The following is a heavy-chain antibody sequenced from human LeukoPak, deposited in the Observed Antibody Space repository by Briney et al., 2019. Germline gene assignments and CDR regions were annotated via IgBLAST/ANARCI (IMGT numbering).Heavy chain of an antibody. Sequence: PGGSLRLSCAASGFTFSSYSMNWVRQAPGKGLEWVSSISSSSSYIYYADSVKGRFTISRDNAKNSLYLQMNSLRAEDTAVYYCAGGGVTTSFYFDYWGQGTLVTVSS. CDR2: ISSSSSYI. V-gene: IGHV3-21*01. CDR3: AGGGVTTSFYFDY. J-gene: IGHJ4*02. D-gene: IGHD4-11*01. CDR1: GFTFSSYS.